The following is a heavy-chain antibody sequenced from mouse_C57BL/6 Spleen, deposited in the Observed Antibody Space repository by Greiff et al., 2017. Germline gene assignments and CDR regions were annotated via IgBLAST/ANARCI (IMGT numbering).Heavy chain of an antibody. Sequence: QVQLKQSGPGLVQPSQSLSITCPVSGFSLTSYGVHWVRQSPGKGLEWLGVIWSGGSTDYNAAFISRLSISKDNSKSQVFFKMNSLQADDTAIYYCARDWDLDYWGQGTTLTVSS. V-gene: IGHV2-2*01. CDR1: GFSLTSYG. J-gene: IGHJ2*01. D-gene: IGHD4-1*01. CDR3: ARDWDLDY. CDR2: IWSGGST.